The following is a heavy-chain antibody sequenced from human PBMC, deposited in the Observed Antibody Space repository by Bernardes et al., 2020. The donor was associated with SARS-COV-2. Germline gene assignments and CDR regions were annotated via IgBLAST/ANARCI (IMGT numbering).Heavy chain of an antibody. CDR1: GFTFSSYG. J-gene: IGHJ4*02. CDR3: AKGFADILTGYFDY. D-gene: IGHD3-9*01. V-gene: IGHV3-30*18. CDR2: ISYDGSNK. Sequence: LRLSCAASGFTFSSYGMHWVRQAPGTGLEWVAVISYDGSNKYYADSVKGRFTISRDNSKNTLYLQTNSLRAEDTAVYYCAKGFADILTGYFDYWGQGTLVTVSS.